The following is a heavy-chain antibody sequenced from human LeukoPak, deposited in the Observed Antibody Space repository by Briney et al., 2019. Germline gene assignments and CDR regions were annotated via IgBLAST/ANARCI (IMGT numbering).Heavy chain of an antibody. CDR3: ARDRSLDTIFGVVTPHFDY. Sequence: SETLSLTCTVSGGSLSSYFLSWIRQPAGKGLEWISRIYTSGGTNYSPSLKSRVTMSGETSKTQFSLKLSSVTAADTAVYYCARDRSLDTIFGVVTPHFDYWGQGTLVTVSS. V-gene: IGHV4-4*07. D-gene: IGHD3-3*01. CDR1: GGSLSSYF. CDR2: IYTSGGT. J-gene: IGHJ4*02.